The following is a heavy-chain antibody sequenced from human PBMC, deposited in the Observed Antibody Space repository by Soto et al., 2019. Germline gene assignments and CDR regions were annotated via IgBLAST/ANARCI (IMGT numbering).Heavy chain of an antibody. V-gene: IGHV3-23*01. CDR1: GFTFSDYG. D-gene: IGHD4-4*01. Sequence: GGSLRLSCAASGFTFSDYGMSWVRQAPGKGLEWVSSISGSGGSRYYADSVKGRFTISRDNSKNTLYLQMNSLRAEDTALFYCVKCVRVRLTTGFDYWGQGTPVTVSS. CDR2: ISGSGGSR. CDR3: VKCVRVRLTTGFDY. J-gene: IGHJ4*02.